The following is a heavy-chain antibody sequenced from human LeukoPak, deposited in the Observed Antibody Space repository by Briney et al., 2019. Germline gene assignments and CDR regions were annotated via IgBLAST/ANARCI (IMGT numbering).Heavy chain of an antibody. CDR3: ARRRAGERRDRPFDY. V-gene: IGHV4-59*04. CDR1: GVSISNFY. D-gene: IGHD1-1*01. Sequence: SETLSLTCTVSGVSISNFYWSWIRQPPGKGLEWIGYIHYSGSTYYNPSLKSRVTISVDTSKNQFSLKLSSVTAADTAVYYCARRRAGERRDRPFDYWGQGTLVTVSS. J-gene: IGHJ4*02. CDR2: IHYSGST.